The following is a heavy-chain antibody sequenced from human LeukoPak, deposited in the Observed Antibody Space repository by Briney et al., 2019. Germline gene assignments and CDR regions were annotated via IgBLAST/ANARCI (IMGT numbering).Heavy chain of an antibody. CDR3: ARDESSIAVAGTDAFDI. J-gene: IGHJ3*02. CDR1: GGSFSGYY. V-gene: IGHV4-34*01. Sequence: SETLSLSCGVYGGSFSGYYLTWIRQPPGKGLEWIGEIHPSGSTNYNPSLKSRVTMSVDTSKNQFSLKLSSVTAADTAVYYCARDESSIAVAGTDAFDIWGQGTMVTVSS. D-gene: IGHD6-19*01. CDR2: IHPSGST.